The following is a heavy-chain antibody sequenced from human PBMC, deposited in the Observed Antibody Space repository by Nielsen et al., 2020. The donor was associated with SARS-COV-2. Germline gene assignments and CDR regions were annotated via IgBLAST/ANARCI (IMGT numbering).Heavy chain of an antibody. V-gene: IGHV1-24*01. J-gene: IGHJ6*02. CDR1: GYTLTELS. CDR3: ARGKLRITMIVVVPRYYYGMDV. CDR2: FDPEDGET. D-gene: IGHD3-22*01. Sequence: ASVKVSCKVSGYTLTELSMHWVRQAPGKGLEWMGGFDPEDGETIYAQKFQGRVTMTRNTSISTAYMELSSLRSEDTAVYYCARGKLRITMIVVVPRYYYGMDVWGQGTTVTVSS.